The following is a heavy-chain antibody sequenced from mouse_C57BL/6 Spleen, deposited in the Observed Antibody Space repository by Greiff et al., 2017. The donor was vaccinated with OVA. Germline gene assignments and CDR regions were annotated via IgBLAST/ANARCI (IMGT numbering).Heavy chain of an antibody. CDR2: IWSGGST. V-gene: IGHV2-2*01. D-gene: IGHD1-1*01. J-gene: IGHJ1*03. CDR1: GFSLTSYG. CDR3: ARGLLRDWYFDV. Sequence: VMLVESGPGLVQPSQSLSITCTVSGFSLTSYGVHWVRQSPGKGLEWLGVIWSGGSTDYNAAFISRLSISKDNSKSQVFFKMNSLQADDTAIYYCARGLLRDWYFDVWGTGTTVTVSS.